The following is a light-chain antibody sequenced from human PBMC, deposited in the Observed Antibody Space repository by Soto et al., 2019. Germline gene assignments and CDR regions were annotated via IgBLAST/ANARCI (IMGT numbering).Light chain of an antibody. Sequence: EILLTQSPATLSLSPGGRATLSCRASQSVSLSLAWYQQKPGQAPRLLIYDASSRDTGIPARFSGSGSGTDFTLTISRLEPEDFAVYYCQQYGTSPQTFGQGTKVDIK. J-gene: IGKJ1*01. CDR3: QQYGTSPQT. CDR1: QSVSLS. V-gene: IGKV3-20*01. CDR2: DAS.